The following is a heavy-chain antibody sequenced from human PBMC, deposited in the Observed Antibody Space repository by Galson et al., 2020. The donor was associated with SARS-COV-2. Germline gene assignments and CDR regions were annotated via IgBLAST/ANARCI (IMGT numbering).Heavy chain of an antibody. V-gene: IGHV4-31*03. CDR1: GGSISSGNYY. CDR2: IYYSGNT. J-gene: IGHJ4*02. Sequence: SETLSLTCTVSGGSISSGNYYWSWIRQHPGQGLEWIGYIYYSGNTYYNPSLRSRVTMSVDTSKNQFSLKLSSVTAADTAVYYCARDRAHYYDSSGYYRTEFQFDYWGQGTLVTVSS. CDR3: ARDRAHYYDSSGYYRTEFQFDY. D-gene: IGHD3-22*01.